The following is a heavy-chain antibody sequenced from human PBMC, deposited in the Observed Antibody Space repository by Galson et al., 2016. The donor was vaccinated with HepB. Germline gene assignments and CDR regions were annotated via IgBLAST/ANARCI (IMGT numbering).Heavy chain of an antibody. CDR3: ARVVLSAAPRYFDWSSWYFDY. J-gene: IGHJ4*02. CDR1: GYTFTSYG. CDR2: ISAYNGNT. V-gene: IGHV1-18*01. D-gene: IGHD3-9*01. Sequence: SVKVSCKASGYTFTSYGISWVRQAPGQGLEWMGWISAYNGNTNYAQKLQGRVTMTTDTSTSTAYMELRSLRSDDTAMYYCARVVLSAAPRYFDWSSWYFDYWGQGTLVTVSS.